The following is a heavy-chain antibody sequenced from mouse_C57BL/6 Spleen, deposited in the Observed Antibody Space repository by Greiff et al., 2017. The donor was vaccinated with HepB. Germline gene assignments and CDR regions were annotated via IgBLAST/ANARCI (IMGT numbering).Heavy chain of an antibody. J-gene: IGHJ1*03. CDR3: ARSGYSNWYFDV. CDR1: GYAFSSYW. CDR2: IYPGDGDT. V-gene: IGHV1-80*01. D-gene: IGHD2-5*01. Sequence: QVQLKESGAELVKPGASVKISCKASGYAFSSYWMNWVKQRPGKGLEWIGQIYPGDGDTNYNGKFKGKATLTADKSSSTAYMQLSSLTSEDSAVYFCARSGYSNWYFDVWGTGTTVTVSS.